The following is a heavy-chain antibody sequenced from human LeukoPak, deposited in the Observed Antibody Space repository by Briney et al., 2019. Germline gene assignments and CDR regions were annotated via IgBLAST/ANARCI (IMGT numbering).Heavy chain of an antibody. V-gene: IGHV4-34*01. CDR1: GGSFSGYY. CDR3: ARLQGIAAASDY. J-gene: IGHJ4*02. CDR2: INHSGST. Sequence: PSETLSLTCAVYGGSFSGYYWSWIRQPPGKGLEWIGEINHSGSTNYNPSLKSRVTISVDTSKNQFSLKLSSVTAADTAVYYCARLQGIAAASDYWGQGTLVTVSS. D-gene: IGHD6-13*01.